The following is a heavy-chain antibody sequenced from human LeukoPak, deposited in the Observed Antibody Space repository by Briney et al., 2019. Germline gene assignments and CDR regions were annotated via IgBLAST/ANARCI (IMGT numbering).Heavy chain of an antibody. Sequence: KPSETLSLTCDVSGNSISNNWWSWVRQSPGKGLEWIGEIFHRGIPNYNPSFESRVTMSVDTSKNQLSLNLNSVTAADTAVYYCARVMGASWFFYLDVWGKGTTVTVSS. CDR2: IFHRGIP. CDR1: GNSISNNW. J-gene: IGHJ6*03. D-gene: IGHD3-16*02. V-gene: IGHV4/OR15-8*01. CDR3: ARVMGASWFFYLDV.